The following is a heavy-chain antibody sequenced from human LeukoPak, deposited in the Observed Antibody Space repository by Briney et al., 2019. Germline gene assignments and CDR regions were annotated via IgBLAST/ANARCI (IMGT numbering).Heavy chain of an antibody. V-gene: IGHV3-7*01. J-gene: IGHJ3*02. CDR2: IKQDGSEK. D-gene: IGHD2-15*01. Sequence: GGSLRLSCAASGFTFSSYAMSWVRQAPGKGLEWVANIKQDGSEKYYVDSVKGRFTISRDNAKNSLYLQMNSLRAEDTAVYYCARGGDIVVVVAATGDGAFDIWGQGTMVTVSS. CDR1: GFTFSSYA. CDR3: ARGGDIVVVVAATGDGAFDI.